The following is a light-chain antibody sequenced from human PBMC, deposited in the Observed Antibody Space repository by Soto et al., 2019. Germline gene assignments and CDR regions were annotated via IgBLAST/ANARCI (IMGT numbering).Light chain of an antibody. CDR3: QQRRNWPSGT. Sequence: EIVLTQSPATLSLSPGERATLSCRASQSVSSYLAWYQQKPGQAPRLLIYDASNRATGIPARFSGSGSGTDFTLTISSLEPEDLAVYYCQQRRNWPSGTFGQGTKLEIK. CDR1: QSVSSY. J-gene: IGKJ2*02. V-gene: IGKV3-11*01. CDR2: DAS.